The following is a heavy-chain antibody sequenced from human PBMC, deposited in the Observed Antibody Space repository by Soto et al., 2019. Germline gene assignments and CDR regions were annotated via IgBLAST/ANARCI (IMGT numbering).Heavy chain of an antibody. D-gene: IGHD3-16*02. Sequence: SETLSLTCTVSGGSISSYYWSWIRQPPGKGLEWIGYIYCSGSTNYNPSLKSRVTISVDTSKNQFSLKLSSVTAADTAVYYCARHVAHYDYIWGSYRSYYFDYWGQGTLVTVSS. CDR3: ARHVAHYDYIWGSYRSYYFDY. J-gene: IGHJ4*02. CDR2: IYCSGST. V-gene: IGHV4-59*08. CDR1: GGSISSYY.